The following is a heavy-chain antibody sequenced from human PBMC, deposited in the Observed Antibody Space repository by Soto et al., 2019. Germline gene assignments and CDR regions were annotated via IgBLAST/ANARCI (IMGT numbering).Heavy chain of an antibody. CDR3: ARDGGYYDFWSGYFPFDY. D-gene: IGHD3-3*01. CDR1: GYTFTSYG. J-gene: IGHJ4*02. CDR2: ISAYNGNT. V-gene: IGHV1-18*04. Sequence: ASVKVSCKASGYTFTSYGISWVRQAPGQGLEWMGWISAYNGNTNYAQKLQGRVTMTTDTSTSTAYMELRSLRSDDTAVYYCARDGGYYDFWSGYFPFDYWGQGTLVTVSS.